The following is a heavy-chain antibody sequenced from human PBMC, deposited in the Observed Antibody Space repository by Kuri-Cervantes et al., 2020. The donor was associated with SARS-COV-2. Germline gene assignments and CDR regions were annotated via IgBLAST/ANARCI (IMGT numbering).Heavy chain of an antibody. CDR2: VIPIFGTA. D-gene: IGHD1-20*01. CDR3: ASITGTTEWFDP. CDR1: GGTFSSYA. V-gene: IGHV1-69*05. J-gene: IGHJ5*02. Sequence: SVKVSCKASGGTFSSYAISWVRQAPGQGLEWMGGVIPIFGTANYAQKFQGRVTITTDESTSTAYMELSSLRSEDTAVYYCASITGTTEWFDPWGQGTLVTVSS.